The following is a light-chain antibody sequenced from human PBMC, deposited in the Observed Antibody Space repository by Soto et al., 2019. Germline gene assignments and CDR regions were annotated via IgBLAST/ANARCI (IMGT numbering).Light chain of an antibody. CDR3: QKYTSAPLT. V-gene: IGKV1-27*01. CDR2: AAS. J-gene: IGKJ4*02. CDR1: QGISNY. Sequence: DIQMTQSPSSLSASVGDRVTITCRASQGISNYLAWYQQRPGKVPKLLIYAASTLQSGVPPRFSGSGSGTDFSLTISSLQPEDVATYYCQKYTSAPLTFGEGTKLEIK.